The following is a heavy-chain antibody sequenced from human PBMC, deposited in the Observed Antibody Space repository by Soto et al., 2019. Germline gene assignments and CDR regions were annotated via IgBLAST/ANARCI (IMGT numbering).Heavy chain of an antibody. CDR2: INPNSGGT. CDR3: ARPQSTAMDPYFDY. J-gene: IGHJ4*02. CDR1: GYTFTGYY. V-gene: IGHV1-2*04. D-gene: IGHD5-18*01. Sequence: GALVKVSCKASGYTFTGYYMHWVRQAPGQGLEWMGWINPNSGGTNYAQKFQGWVTMTRDTSISTAYMELSRLRSDDTVVYYCARPQSTAMDPYFDYWGQGTLVTVSS.